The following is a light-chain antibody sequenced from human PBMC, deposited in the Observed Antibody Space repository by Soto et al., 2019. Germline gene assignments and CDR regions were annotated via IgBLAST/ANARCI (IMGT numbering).Light chain of an antibody. Sequence: DIQMTQSPSTLSASVGDRVNITCRASQSISSWLAWYQQKPEKAPKLLIYDASSLESGVPSRFSGSGSGTDFTLTISSLQPDDFAPYYCQQYNSYLYTFGQGTKLEIK. CDR2: DAS. V-gene: IGKV1-5*01. CDR3: QQYNSYLYT. CDR1: QSISSW. J-gene: IGKJ2*01.